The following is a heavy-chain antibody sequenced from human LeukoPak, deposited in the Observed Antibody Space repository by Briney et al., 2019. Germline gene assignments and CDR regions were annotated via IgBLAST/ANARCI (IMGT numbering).Heavy chain of an antibody. CDR2: MNPNSGNT. V-gene: IGHV1-8*01. D-gene: IGHD3-3*01. J-gene: IGHJ4*02. Sequence: GASVKVSCKASGYTFTSYDINWVRQATGQGLEWMGWMNPNSGNTGYAQKFQGRVTMTRNTSISTAYMELSSLRSEDTAVYYCARVDFGVVIGDSAHFDYWGQGTLVTVPS. CDR3: ARVDFGVVIGDSAHFDY. CDR1: GYTFTSYD.